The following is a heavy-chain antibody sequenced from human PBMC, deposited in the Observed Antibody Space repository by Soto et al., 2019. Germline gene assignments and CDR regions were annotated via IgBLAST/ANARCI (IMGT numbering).Heavy chain of an antibody. CDR1: GFTFSSYG. J-gene: IGHJ2*01. CDR2: IWYDGSNK. CDR3: ERETVGMIHWYFDL. V-gene: IGHV3-33*01. D-gene: IGHD4-4*01. Sequence: QVQLVESGGGVVQPGRSLRLSCAASGFTFSSYGMHWVRQAPGKGLEWVAVIWYDGSNKYYADSVKGRFTISRDNSKNTLYLQMNSLRAEDTAVYYCERETVGMIHWYFDLWGRGTLVTVSS.